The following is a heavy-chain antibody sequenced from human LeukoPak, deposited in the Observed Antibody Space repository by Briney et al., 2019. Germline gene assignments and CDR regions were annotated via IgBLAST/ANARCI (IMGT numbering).Heavy chain of an antibody. J-gene: IGHJ4*02. V-gene: IGHV1-8*01. Sequence: PKASVKVSCKASGYTFTSYDINWLRQATGQGPEWMGWMNPNSGATGYAQKFQGRVTMTRSTSINTAYMELSSLRSEDTAVYYCAREESSGPSDYWGQGTLVTVSS. CDR1: GYTFTSYD. D-gene: IGHD6-19*01. CDR2: MNPNSGAT. CDR3: AREESSGPSDY.